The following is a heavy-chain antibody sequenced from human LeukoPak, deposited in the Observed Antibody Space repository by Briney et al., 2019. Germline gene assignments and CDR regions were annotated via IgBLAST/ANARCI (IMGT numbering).Heavy chain of an antibody. J-gene: IGHJ3*02. D-gene: IGHD6-19*01. CDR2: INHSGST. Sequence: SETLSLTCAVYGGSFSGYYWSWIRQPPGKGLEWIGEINHSGSTNYNPSLNSRVTISVDTSKNQFSLKLSSVIAADTAVYYCARAQWLVHDVFDIWGQGTMVTVSS. CDR3: ARAQWLVHDVFDI. CDR1: GGSFSGYY. V-gene: IGHV4-34*01.